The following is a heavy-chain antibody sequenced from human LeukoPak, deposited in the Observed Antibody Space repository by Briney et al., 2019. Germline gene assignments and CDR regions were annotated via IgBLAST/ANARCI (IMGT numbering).Heavy chain of an antibody. D-gene: IGHD3-22*01. CDR1: GCSISSGDYY. CDR3: ARGGGIYYDSSGYPSWDY. CDR2: IYYSGST. J-gene: IGHJ4*02. V-gene: IGHV4-30-4*01. Sequence: SQTLSLTCTVSGCSISSGDYYWSWIRQPPGKGLEWIGYIYYSGSTYYNPSLKSRVTISVDTSKNQFSLKLSSVTAADTAVYYCARGGGIYYDSSGYPSWDYWGQGTLVTVSS.